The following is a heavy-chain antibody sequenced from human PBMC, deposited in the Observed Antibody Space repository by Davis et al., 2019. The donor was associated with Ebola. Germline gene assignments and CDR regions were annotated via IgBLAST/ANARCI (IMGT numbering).Heavy chain of an antibody. CDR3: ASIIAAAGTGLDY. J-gene: IGHJ4*02. D-gene: IGHD6-13*01. CDR1: GFTFSSYS. V-gene: IGHV3-48*04. Sequence: GESLKISCAASGFTFSSYSMNWVRQAPGKGLEWVSYISSSGSTIYYADSVKGRFTISRDNAKNSLYLQMNSLRAEDTAVYYCASIIAAAGTGLDYWGQRTLVTVSS. CDR2: ISSSGSTI.